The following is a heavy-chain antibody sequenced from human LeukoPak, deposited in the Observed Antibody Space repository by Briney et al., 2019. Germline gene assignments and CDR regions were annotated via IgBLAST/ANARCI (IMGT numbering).Heavy chain of an antibody. J-gene: IGHJ6*04. V-gene: IGHV1-69*06. Sequence: GASVKVSCKASGGTFSSYAISWVRQAPGQGLEWMGGIIPTFGTANYAQKFQGRVTITADKSTSTAYMELSSLRSEDTAVYYCARRSGTGISNYYYYGMDVWGKGTTVTVSS. CDR1: GGTFSSYA. CDR3: ARRSGTGISNYYYYGMDV. D-gene: IGHD6-13*01. CDR2: IIPTFGTA.